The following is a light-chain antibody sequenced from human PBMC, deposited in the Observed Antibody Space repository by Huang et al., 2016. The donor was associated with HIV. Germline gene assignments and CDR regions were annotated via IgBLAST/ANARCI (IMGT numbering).Light chain of an antibody. Sequence: DILMTQSPDFLAVSLGERATINCRSSRSVFYSSNNKNYLAWYQQKPGQPPKLLIHWASTRQSGDPDRFSGSGSGTDFTLTISSLQAEDVAIYYCQQYYTSPFTFGPGTKVDVK. V-gene: IGKV4-1*01. CDR1: RSVFYSSNNKNY. J-gene: IGKJ3*01. CDR3: QQYYTSPFT. CDR2: WAS.